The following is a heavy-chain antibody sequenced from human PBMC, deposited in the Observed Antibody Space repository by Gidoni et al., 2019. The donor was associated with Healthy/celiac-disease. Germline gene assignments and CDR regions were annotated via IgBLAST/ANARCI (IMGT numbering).Heavy chain of an antibody. D-gene: IGHD5-12*01. CDR1: GFTFDGYA. J-gene: IGHJ6*02. V-gene: IGHV3-9*01. CDR3: AKDTATMGYYYYGMDV. CDR2: ISWNSGSI. Sequence: EVQLVESGGGWVLPGRSLRLSCAASGFTFDGYAMHWVRQAPGKGLEWVSGISWNSGSIGYADSVKGRFTISRDNAKNSLYLQMNSLRAEDTALYYCAKDTATMGYYYYGMDVWGQGTTVTVSS.